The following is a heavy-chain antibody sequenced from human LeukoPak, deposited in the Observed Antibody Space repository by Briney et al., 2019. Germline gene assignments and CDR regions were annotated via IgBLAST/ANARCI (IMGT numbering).Heavy chain of an antibody. CDR2: IYTSGST. CDR3: ARGDCSSTSCYTFDY. Sequence: SETLSLTCTVSGGSISSGSYYWSWIRQPAGKGLEWIGRIYTSGSTNYNPSLKRRVTISVDTSKNQFSLKLSSVTAADTAVYYCARGDCSSTSCYTFDYWGQGTLVTVSS. J-gene: IGHJ4*02. V-gene: IGHV4-61*02. CDR1: GGSISSGSYY. D-gene: IGHD2-2*02.